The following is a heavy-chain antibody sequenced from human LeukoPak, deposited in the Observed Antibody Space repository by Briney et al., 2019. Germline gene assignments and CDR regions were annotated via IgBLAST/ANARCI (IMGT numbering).Heavy chain of an antibody. D-gene: IGHD2-21*02. J-gene: IGHJ4*02. CDR1: GSSFTSYW. CDR2: IYPGDSDT. Sequence: GESLKISCKGSGSSFTSYWIGWVRPLPGKGLEWMGIIYPGDSDTRYSPSFQGQVTISADKSISTAYLQWSSLKASDTAMYYCARRSLYCGGDCYDDYWGQGTLVTVSS. V-gene: IGHV5-51*01. CDR3: ARRSLYCGGDCYDDY.